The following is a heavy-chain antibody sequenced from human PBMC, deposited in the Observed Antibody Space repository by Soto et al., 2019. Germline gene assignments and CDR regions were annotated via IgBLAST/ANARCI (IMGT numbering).Heavy chain of an antibody. CDR1: GYTFTSYY. CDR2: INPSGGST. D-gene: IGHD3-22*01. J-gene: IGHJ3*02. V-gene: IGHV1-46*01. CDR3: ARPGGNYDSTGYSKPNDAFDI. Sequence: ASVKVSCKASGYTFTSYYMHWVRQAPGQGLEWMGIINPSGGSTSYAQKFQGRVTMTRDTSTSTVYMELSSLRSEDTAVYYCARPGGNYDSTGYSKPNDAFDIWGQGTMVTVSS.